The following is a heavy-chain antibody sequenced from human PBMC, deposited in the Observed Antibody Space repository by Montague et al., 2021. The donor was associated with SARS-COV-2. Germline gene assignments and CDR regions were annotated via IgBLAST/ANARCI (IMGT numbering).Heavy chain of an antibody. J-gene: IGHJ6*02. CDR1: GGSISSSSYY. V-gene: IGHV4-39*02. Sequence: SETLSLTCTVSGGSISSSSYYWGWIRRPPGKGLEWIGSIYYSGSTYYNPSLKSRVTISVDTSKNQFSLKLSSVTAADTAVYYCARDRPVGVDFWSGWNPGYYYGMDVWGQGTTVTVSS. CDR3: ARDRPVGVDFWSGWNPGYYYGMDV. D-gene: IGHD3-3*01. CDR2: IYYSGST.